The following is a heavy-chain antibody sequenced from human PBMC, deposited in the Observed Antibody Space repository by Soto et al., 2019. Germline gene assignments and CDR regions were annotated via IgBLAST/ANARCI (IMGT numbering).Heavy chain of an antibody. CDR1: GGSFSGYY. CDR3: ARHYSSGSRNWFDP. CDR2: INHSGST. Sequence: SGTLSLTCAVYGGSFSGYYWSWIRQPPGKGLEWIGEINHSGSTNYNPSLKSRVTISVDTSKNQFSLKLSSVTAADTAVFYCARHYSSGSRNWFDPWGQGTLVTVSS. V-gene: IGHV4-34*01. J-gene: IGHJ5*02. D-gene: IGHD6-19*01.